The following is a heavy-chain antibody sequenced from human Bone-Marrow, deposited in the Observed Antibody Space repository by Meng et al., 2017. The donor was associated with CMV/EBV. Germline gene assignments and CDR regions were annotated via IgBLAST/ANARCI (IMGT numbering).Heavy chain of an antibody. CDR2: IIPIFGTA. J-gene: IGHJ6*02. CDR3: ARGVATIRGYYYYYGMDV. V-gene: IGHV1-69*05. CDR1: GFTFSSYA. D-gene: IGHD5-12*01. Sequence: KISCAASGFTFSSYAMSWVRQAPGQGLEWMGGIIPIFGTANYAQKFQGRVTITTDESTSTAYMELSSLRSEDTAVYYCARGVATIRGYYYYYGMDVWGQGTTVTVSS.